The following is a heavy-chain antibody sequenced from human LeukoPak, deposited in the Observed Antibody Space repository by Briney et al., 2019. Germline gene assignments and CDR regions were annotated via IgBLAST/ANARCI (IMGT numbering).Heavy chain of an antibody. J-gene: IGHJ5*02. V-gene: IGHV3-21*01. Sequence: PGGSLRLSCAASGFTFSSYEMNWVRQAPGKGLEWVSSISSSSSYIYYADSVKGRFTISRDNAKNSLYLQMNSLRAEDTAVYYCARDVGATFWFDPWGQGTLVTVSS. D-gene: IGHD1-26*01. CDR3: ARDVGATFWFDP. CDR2: ISSSSSYI. CDR1: GFTFSSYE.